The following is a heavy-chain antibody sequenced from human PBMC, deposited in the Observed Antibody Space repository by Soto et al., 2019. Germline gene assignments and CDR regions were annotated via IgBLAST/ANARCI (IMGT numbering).Heavy chain of an antibody. CDR1: GYTFTSYA. D-gene: IGHD3-3*01. CDR2: INAGNGNT. V-gene: IGHV1-3*01. CDR3: ARDLELGPNWFDP. Sequence: ASVKVSCKASGYTFTSYAMHWVRQAPGQRLEWMGWINAGNGNTKYSQKFQGRVTITRDTSASTAYMELSSLRSEDTAVYYCARDLELGPNWFDPWGQGTLVTVS. J-gene: IGHJ5*02.